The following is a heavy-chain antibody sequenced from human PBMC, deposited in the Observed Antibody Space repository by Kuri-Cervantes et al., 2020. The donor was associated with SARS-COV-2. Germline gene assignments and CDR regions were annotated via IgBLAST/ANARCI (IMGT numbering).Heavy chain of an antibody. D-gene: IGHD6-19*01. Sequence: SETLSLTCGVYGGSFSNFHWNWVRQPPGKALEWIGEINYSGTTNYNPSLKSRVTISVDTSKNQFSLNLTSVTAADTAVYYCARLRRHNNGWFATGYYMDVWGKGTTVTVSS. CDR3: ARLRRHNNGWFATGYYMDV. CDR2: INYSGTT. CDR1: GGSFSNFH. V-gene: IGHV4-34*01. J-gene: IGHJ6*03.